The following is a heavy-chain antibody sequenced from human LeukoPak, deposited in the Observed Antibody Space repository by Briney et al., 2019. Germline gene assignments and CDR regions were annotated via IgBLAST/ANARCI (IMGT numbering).Heavy chain of an antibody. D-gene: IGHD5-12*01. Sequence: GGSLRLSCAASGFTFSSYGMHWVRQAPGKGLEWVAVISYDGSNKYYADSVEGRFTISRDNSKNTLYLQMNSLRAEDTAVYYCAKDRRGYSGYDRDYYYYGRRLGPRDHGHRLL. CDR1: GFTFSSYG. CDR3: AKDRRGYSGYDRDYYYYGRR. CDR2: ISYDGSNK. V-gene: IGHV3-30*18. J-gene: IGHJ6*02.